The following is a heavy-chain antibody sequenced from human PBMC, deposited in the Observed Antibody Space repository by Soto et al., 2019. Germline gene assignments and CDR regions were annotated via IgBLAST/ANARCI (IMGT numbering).Heavy chain of an antibody. CDR2: IHNSGTT. CDR3: ARDYGDDFDC. D-gene: IGHD4-17*01. Sequence: QVQLQESGPGLVKPSQTLSLTCTVSGGSIGSGGYFWSWIRQQPGKGLEWIGYIHNSGTTYYNPSLNSRVTMSLDKSKNQFSLRLTSVTAADTAVYYCARDYGDDFDCWGQGTLVTVSS. CDR1: GGSIGSGGYF. J-gene: IGHJ4*02. V-gene: IGHV4-31*03.